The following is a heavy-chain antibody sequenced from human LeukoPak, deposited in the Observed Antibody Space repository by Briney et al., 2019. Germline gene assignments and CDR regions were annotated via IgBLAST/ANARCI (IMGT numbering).Heavy chain of an antibody. Sequence: GGSLRLSCAASGFTFSHYSMNWVRQAPGNGLECVSSISSSSNYIYYADSVKGRFSISRDNAKNSVYLQMNSLRAEDTAVYYCARVRARYGVVVAATSDYWGQGTLVTVSS. V-gene: IGHV3-21*01. CDR1: GFTFSHYS. CDR3: ARVRARYGVVVAATSDY. J-gene: IGHJ4*02. CDR2: ISSSSNYI. D-gene: IGHD2-15*01.